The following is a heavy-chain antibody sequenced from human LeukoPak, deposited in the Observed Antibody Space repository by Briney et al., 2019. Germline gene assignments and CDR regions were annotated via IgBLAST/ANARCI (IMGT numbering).Heavy chain of an antibody. J-gene: IGHJ3*02. CDR1: GFTFSSYW. CDR3: TREGPNDAFDI. Sequence: GGSLRLSCAASGFTFSSYWMYWVRQAPGKGLEWVSSISSSSGYIYYADSVKGRFTISRDNAKNSVYLLMNNLRAEDTAVYYCTREGPNDAFDIWGQGTMVTVSS. V-gene: IGHV3-21*01. CDR2: ISSSSGYI.